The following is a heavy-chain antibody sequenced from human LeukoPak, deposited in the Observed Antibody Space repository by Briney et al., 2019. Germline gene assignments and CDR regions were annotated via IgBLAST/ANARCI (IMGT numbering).Heavy chain of an antibody. Sequence: PSETLSLTCTVSGGSISSSSYYWGWIRQPPGKGLEWIGSIYYSGSTYYNPSLKSRVTISVDTSKNQFSLKLSSVTAADTAVYYCARGDITMVRGVPRYNWFDPWGQGTLVTVSS. CDR3: ARGDITMVRGVPRYNWFDP. D-gene: IGHD3-10*01. J-gene: IGHJ5*02. CDR2: IYYSGST. CDR1: GGSISSSSYY. V-gene: IGHV4-39*07.